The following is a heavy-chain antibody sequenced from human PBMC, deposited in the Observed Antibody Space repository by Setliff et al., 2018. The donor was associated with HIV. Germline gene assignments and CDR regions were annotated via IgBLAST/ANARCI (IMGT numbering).Heavy chain of an antibody. CDR3: ASSNVVVVTASVSDAFDI. V-gene: IGHV3-23*01. CDR1: GLTFSSYA. Sequence: GGSLRLSCAASGLTFSSYAMSWVRQAPGEGLEWVSGIKGSGDTTYYADSVKGRFTISRDNSKNTLYLQMNNLRAEDTAVYYCASSNVVVVTASVSDAFDIWGQGTMVTVSS. J-gene: IGHJ3*02. D-gene: IGHD2-21*02. CDR2: IKGSGDTT.